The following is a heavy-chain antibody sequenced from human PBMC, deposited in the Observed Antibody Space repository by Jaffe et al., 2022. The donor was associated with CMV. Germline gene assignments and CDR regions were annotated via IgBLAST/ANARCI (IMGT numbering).Heavy chain of an antibody. Sequence: EVQLVESGGGLVQPGGSLRLSCAASGFTFSSYWMSWVRQAPGKGLEWVANIKQDGSEKYYVDSVKGRFTISRDNAKNSLYLQMNSLRAEDTAVYYCARAKDTAMVTVDYWGQGTLVTVSS. CDR2: IKQDGSEK. D-gene: IGHD5-18*01. V-gene: IGHV3-7*01. J-gene: IGHJ4*02. CDR3: ARAKDTAMVTVDY. CDR1: GFTFSSYW.